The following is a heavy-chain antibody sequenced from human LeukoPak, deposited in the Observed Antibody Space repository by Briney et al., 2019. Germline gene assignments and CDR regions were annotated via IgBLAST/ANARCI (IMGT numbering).Heavy chain of an antibody. CDR1: GFTFSGSA. CDR3: TRSSSGYTSDY. Sequence: PGGSLRLSCAASGFTFSGSAMHWVRQASGKGLEWVGRIRSKANNYATTYAASVKGRFTISRDDSKNTAWLQMNSLKTEDTAVYYCTRSSSGYTSDYWGQGTLVTVSS. CDR2: IRSKANNYAT. J-gene: IGHJ4*02. D-gene: IGHD3-22*01. V-gene: IGHV3-73*01.